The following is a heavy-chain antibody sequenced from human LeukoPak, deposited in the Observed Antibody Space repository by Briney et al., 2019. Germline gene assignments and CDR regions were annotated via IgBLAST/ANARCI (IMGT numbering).Heavy chain of an antibody. CDR3: ARHEVAAYEFDY. D-gene: IGHD6-6*01. Sequence: PSETLSLTCTVSGGSISSYYWSWIRQPPGKGLEWIGYIYTSGSTNCNPSLKSRVTISADTSKNQFSLKLSSVTAADTAVYYCARHEVAAYEFDYWGQGTLVTVSS. V-gene: IGHV4-4*09. CDR2: IYTSGST. CDR1: GGSISSYY. J-gene: IGHJ4*02.